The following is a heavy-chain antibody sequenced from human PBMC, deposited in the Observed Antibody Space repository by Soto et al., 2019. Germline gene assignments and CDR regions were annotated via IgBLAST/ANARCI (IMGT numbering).Heavy chain of an antibody. V-gene: IGHV1-3*01. J-gene: IGHJ4*02. D-gene: IGHD2-15*01. CDR1: GYTFTTHV. CDR2: VNGGNGNT. Sequence: EASVKVSCKASGYTFTTHVMHWVRQAPGQGLEWMGWVNGGNGNTKYSQKFQDRVTMTTDTSTSTAYMELRSLRSDDTAVYYCARDVSRMGPHDYWGQGTLVTVSS. CDR3: ARDVSRMGPHDY.